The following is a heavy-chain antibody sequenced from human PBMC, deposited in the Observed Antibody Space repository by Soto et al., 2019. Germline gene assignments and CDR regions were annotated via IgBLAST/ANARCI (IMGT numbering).Heavy chain of an antibody. J-gene: IGHJ5*02. Sequence: QVQLVQSGAEVKKPGASVKVSCKTSGYTFSNYGLTWVRQAPGQGLEWLGWISGYNGNTNYAKKFQDRVTMTTDTSTTTVYVELRSLRHDDTAVYCCARDPGMARAGSQVAWFDPWGQGTPVTVSS. V-gene: IGHV1-18*01. D-gene: IGHD6-13*01. CDR3: ARDPGMARAGSQVAWFDP. CDR1: GYTFSNYG. CDR2: ISGYNGNT.